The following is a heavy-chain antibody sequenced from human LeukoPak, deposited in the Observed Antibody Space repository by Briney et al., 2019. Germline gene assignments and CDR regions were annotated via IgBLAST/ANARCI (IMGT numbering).Heavy chain of an antibody. CDR2: IWYDGSNK. CDR1: GFTFSSYG. D-gene: IGHD3-22*01. Sequence: PGRSLRLSCAASGFTFSSYGMPWVRQAPGKGLEWVAVIWYDGSNKYYADSVKGRFTISRDNSKNTLYLQMNSLRAEDTAVYYCARPYYYDSSEDYWGQGTLVTVSS. V-gene: IGHV3-33*01. J-gene: IGHJ4*02. CDR3: ARPYYYDSSEDY.